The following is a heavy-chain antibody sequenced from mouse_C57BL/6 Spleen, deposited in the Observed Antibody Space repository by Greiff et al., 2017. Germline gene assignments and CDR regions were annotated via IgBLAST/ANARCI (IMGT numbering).Heavy chain of an antibody. CDR2: ISSGGSYT. CDR3: ARPGLLLHAMDY. Sequence: EVKVVESGGDLVKPGGSLKLSCAASGFTFSSYGMSWVRQTPDKRLEWVATISSGGSYTYYPDSVKGRFTISRDNAKNTLYLQMSSLKSEDTAMYYCARPGLLLHAMDYWGQGTSVTVSS. CDR1: GFTFSSYG. V-gene: IGHV5-6*01. D-gene: IGHD2-3*01. J-gene: IGHJ4*01.